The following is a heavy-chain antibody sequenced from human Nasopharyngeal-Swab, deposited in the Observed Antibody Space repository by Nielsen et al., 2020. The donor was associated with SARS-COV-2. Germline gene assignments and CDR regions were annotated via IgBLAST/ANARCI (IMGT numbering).Heavy chain of an antibody. V-gene: IGHV1-69*10. D-gene: IGHD3-3*01. CDR2: IIPILGIA. CDR3: AQRFLEWSRYYYYGMDV. CDR1: GGTFSSYA. Sequence: SVKVSCKASGGTFSSYAISWVRQAPGQGLVWMGGIIPILGIANYAQKFQGRVTITADKSTSTAYMELSSLRSEDTAVYYCAQRFLEWSRYYYYGMDVWGQGTTVTVSS. J-gene: IGHJ6*02.